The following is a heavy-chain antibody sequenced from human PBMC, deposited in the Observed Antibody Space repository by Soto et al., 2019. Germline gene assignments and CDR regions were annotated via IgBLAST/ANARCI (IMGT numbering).Heavy chain of an antibody. D-gene: IGHD6-6*01. J-gene: IGHJ6*02. V-gene: IGHV1-2*04. CDR2: INPNSGGT. Sequence: GASVKVSCKASGYTFTGYYMHWVRQAPGQGLEWMGWINPNSGGTNYAQKLQGWVTMTRDTSISTAYMELSRLRSDDTAVYYCARDRIAARFFYYYGMDVWGQETTFTVSS. CDR3: ARDRIAARFFYYYGMDV. CDR1: GYTFTGYY.